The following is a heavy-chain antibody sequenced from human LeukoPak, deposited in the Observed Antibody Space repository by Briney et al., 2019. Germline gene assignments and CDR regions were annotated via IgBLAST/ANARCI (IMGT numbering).Heavy chain of an antibody. CDR3: ARHSWKDFWSGYYLPQFDY. CDR2: IYYSGST. D-gene: IGHD3-3*01. V-gene: IGHV4-59*08. CDR1: GGSFSGYY. Sequence: SETLSLTCAVYGGSFSGYYWSWIRQPPGKGLEWIGYIYYSGSTNYNPSLKSRVTISVDTSKNQFSLKLSSVTAADTAVYYCARHSWKDFWSGYYLPQFDYWGQGTLVTVSS. J-gene: IGHJ4*02.